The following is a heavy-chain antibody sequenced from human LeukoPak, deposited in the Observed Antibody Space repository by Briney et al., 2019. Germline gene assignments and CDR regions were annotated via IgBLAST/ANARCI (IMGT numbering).Heavy chain of an antibody. CDR2: IYSGGST. CDR1: GFTVSSNY. J-gene: IGHJ4*02. Sequence: GGSLRLSCAASGFTVSSNYMSWVRQAPGKGLERVSVIYSGGSTYYADSVKGRFTISRDNSKNTLYLQMNSLRAEDTAVYYCARGYCSGGSCYEVCDYWGQGTLVTVSS. V-gene: IGHV3-66*01. CDR3: ARGYCSGGSCYEVCDY. D-gene: IGHD2-15*01.